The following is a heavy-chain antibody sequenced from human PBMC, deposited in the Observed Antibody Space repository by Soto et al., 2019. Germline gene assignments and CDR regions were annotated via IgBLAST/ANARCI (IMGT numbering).Heavy chain of an antibody. CDR1: GGSFSGYY. D-gene: IGHD6-19*01. V-gene: IGHV4-34*01. J-gene: IGHJ4*02. CDR3: AVAVAGGGLPN. CDR2: INHSGST. Sequence: PSETLSLTCAVYGGSFSGYYWSWIRQPPGKGLEWIGEINHSGSTNYNPSLKSRVTISVDTSKNQFSLKLSSVTAADTAVYYCAVAVAGGGLPNWGQGTLVTVSS.